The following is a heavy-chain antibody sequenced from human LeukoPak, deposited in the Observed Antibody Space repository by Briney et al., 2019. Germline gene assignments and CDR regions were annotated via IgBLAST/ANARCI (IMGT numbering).Heavy chain of an antibody. CDR3: ARITDYYYYYMDV. V-gene: IGHV4-39*07. D-gene: IGHD3-10*01. J-gene: IGHJ6*03. CDR2: IYYSGST. Sequence: SETLSLTCTVTGGSNSSSSYYWGWIREPPGKGVVGIGSIYYSGSTYYNPSLKSRVTISVDTSKNQFSLKLSSVTAADTAVYYCARITDYYYYYMDVWGKGTTVTVSS. CDR1: GGSNSSSSYY.